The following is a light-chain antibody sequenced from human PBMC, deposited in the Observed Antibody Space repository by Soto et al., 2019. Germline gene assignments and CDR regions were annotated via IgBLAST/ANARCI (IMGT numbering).Light chain of an antibody. CDR3: QQYGTTRYT. J-gene: IGKJ2*01. Sequence: EIVLTQSPGTLSLSPGEGVTLSCRASQSVSNNYLAWYQQKPGQAPRLLIYGISRRATGIPDRFSGSGSGTDFALTISRLEPEDSEVYYCQQYGTTRYTFGQGTKLEIK. V-gene: IGKV3-20*01. CDR2: GIS. CDR1: QSVSNNY.